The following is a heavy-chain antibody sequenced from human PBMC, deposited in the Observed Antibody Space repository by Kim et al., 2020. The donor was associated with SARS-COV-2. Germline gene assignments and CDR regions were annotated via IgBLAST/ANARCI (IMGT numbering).Heavy chain of an antibody. CDR2: IDTDGSIT. D-gene: IGHD3-16*01. CDR1: GFAFSPYW. V-gene: IGHV3-74*01. J-gene: IGHJ4*02. Sequence: GGSLRLSCAASGFAFSPYWMHWVRQVPGQGLMWVSQIDTDGSITTYAEAVMGRFSISRDNAKNTLYLQMNSLRAEETAIYYCIRDNIQPGDLWGQGVMVTVSS. CDR3: IRDNIQPGDL.